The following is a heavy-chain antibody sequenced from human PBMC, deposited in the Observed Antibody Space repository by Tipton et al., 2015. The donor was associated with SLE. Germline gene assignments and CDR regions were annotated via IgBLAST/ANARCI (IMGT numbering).Heavy chain of an antibody. CDR3: ARELWFEGYFDY. D-gene: IGHD3-10*01. Sequence: TLSLTCAVYGGSFSGYYWSWIRQPPGKGLEDIGKINHRGSTNYNPSLKSRVTISVDTSKNQFSLKLSSVTAADTAVYYCARELWFEGYFDYWGQGTLVTVSS. CDR1: GGSFSGYY. J-gene: IGHJ4*02. V-gene: IGHV4-34*01. CDR2: INHRGST.